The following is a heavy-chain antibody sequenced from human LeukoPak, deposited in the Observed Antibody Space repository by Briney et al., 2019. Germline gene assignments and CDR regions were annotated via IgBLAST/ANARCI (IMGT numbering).Heavy chain of an antibody. CDR1: GASMSNYF. J-gene: IGHJ6*02. V-gene: IGHV4-59*01. Sequence: SETLSLTCAVSGASMSNYFWSWIRQPPGKGLEWIGYIHDSGSANYNPSLTSRLTISVDRSKNLFSLKLKSVTAADTAVYYCARTYGSGSPRYYGMDVWGQGTMVTVS. D-gene: IGHD3-10*01. CDR3: ARTYGSGSPRYYGMDV. CDR2: IHDSGSA.